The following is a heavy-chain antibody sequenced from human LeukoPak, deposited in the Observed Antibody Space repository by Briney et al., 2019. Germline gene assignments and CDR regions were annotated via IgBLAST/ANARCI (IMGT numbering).Heavy chain of an antibody. D-gene: IGHD2-15*01. CDR3: ARGIVVVVAATDRFDY. Sequence: GASVKVSCKASGYTFTGYYMHWVRQAPGQGLEWMGWINPNSGGTNYAQKFQGRVTMTRDTSISTAYMELSRLRSDDTAVYYCARGIVVVVAATDRFDYWDQGTLVTVSS. V-gene: IGHV1-2*02. CDR2: INPNSGGT. CDR1: GYTFTGYY. J-gene: IGHJ4*02.